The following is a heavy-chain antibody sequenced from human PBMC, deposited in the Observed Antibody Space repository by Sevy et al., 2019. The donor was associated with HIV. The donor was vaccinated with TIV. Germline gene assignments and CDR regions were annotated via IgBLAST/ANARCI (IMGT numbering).Heavy chain of an antibody. V-gene: IGHV3-33*01. D-gene: IGHD3-9*01. Sequence: GGSLRLSCAASGFTFSNYGMHWVRQAPGKGLEWVAVVWFDGSNENYAASVKGRFTISRDNLKNTLYLQMNSLRAEDTAVYYCARGSHFDWSLYPDSWGQGIMVTVSS. CDR1: GFTFSNYG. CDR2: VWFDGSNE. J-gene: IGHJ4*02. CDR3: ARGSHFDWSLYPDS.